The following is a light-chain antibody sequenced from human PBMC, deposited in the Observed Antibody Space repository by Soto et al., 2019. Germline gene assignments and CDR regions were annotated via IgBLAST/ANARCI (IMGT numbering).Light chain of an antibody. V-gene: IGLV2-11*01. CDR1: SSDVGGYNY. CDR3: CSYAGSYTLGV. Sequence: QSVLTQPRSVSGSPGQSVTISCTGTSSDVGGYNYVSWYQQHPGKAPKLMIYDVSKRPSGVPDRFSGSKSGNTASLTISGLQAEDEADYYCCSYAGSYTLGVFGTRTKVTVL. J-gene: IGLJ1*01. CDR2: DVS.